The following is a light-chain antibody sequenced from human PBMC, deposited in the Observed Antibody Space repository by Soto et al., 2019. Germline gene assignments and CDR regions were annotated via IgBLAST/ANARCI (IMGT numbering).Light chain of an antibody. Sequence: QSVLTQPASVSGSPGQSITISCTGTSSDVGGYNYVSWYQQHPGKAPKLMIYEVSNRLSGVSNRFSGSKSGNTASLTISGLQSEDEADYYCTSYTPTGALVFGSGTKLTVL. CDR3: TSYTPTGALV. V-gene: IGLV2-14*01. CDR2: EVS. CDR1: SSDVGGYNY. J-gene: IGLJ6*01.